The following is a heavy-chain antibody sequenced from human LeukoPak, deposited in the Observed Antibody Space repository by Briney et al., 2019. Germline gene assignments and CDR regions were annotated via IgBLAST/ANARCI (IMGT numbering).Heavy chain of an antibody. V-gene: IGHV3-23*01. CDR2: ISGSGGST. CDR1: GFTLSSYA. J-gene: IGHJ3*02. Sequence: GGSLRLSCAASGFTLSSYAMSWVRQAPGKGLEWVSAISGSGGSTYYADSVKGRFTISRDNSKNTLYLQMNSLRAEDTAVYYCAKDNSYDSSGYYSSDAFDIWGQGTMVTVSS. CDR3: AKDNSYDSSGYYSSDAFDI. D-gene: IGHD3-22*01.